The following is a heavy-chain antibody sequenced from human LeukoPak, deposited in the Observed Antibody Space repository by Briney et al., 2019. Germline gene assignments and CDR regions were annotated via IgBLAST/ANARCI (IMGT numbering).Heavy chain of an antibody. V-gene: IGHV3-23*01. D-gene: IGHD3-16*01. CDR2: IADAGT. CDR3: ARNLGPFDV. J-gene: IGHJ3*01. CDR1: GFTFNVFA. Sequence: GGSLRLSCAASGFTFNVFAMTWVRQAPGKGLEWVSTIADAGTYSADSVKGRFFISRDNSKNMLNLQLNCLRADDTAMYYCARNLGPFDVRGHGTMVTVSS.